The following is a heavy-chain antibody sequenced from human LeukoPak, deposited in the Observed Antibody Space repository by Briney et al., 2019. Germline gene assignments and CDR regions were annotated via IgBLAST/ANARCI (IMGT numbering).Heavy chain of an antibody. CDR3: ARVLWFGELLDNYGMDV. Sequence: SETLSLTCTVSGGSISSGGYYWSWIRQHPGKGLEWIGYIYYSGSTYYNPSLKSRVTISVDTSKNQFSLKLSSVPAADTAVYYCARVLWFGELLDNYGMDVWGQGTTVTVSS. CDR1: GGSISSGGYY. CDR2: IYYSGST. J-gene: IGHJ6*02. D-gene: IGHD3-10*01. V-gene: IGHV4-31*03.